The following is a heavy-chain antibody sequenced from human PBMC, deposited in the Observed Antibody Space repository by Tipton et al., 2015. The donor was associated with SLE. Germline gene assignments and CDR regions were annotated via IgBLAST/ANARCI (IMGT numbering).Heavy chain of an antibody. D-gene: IGHD1-1*01. V-gene: IGHV1-2*02. Sequence: QSGPEVKKPGASVKVSCKASGYTFTGYYMHWVRQAPGQGLEWMGWINSNSGGTNYAQKFQGRVTMTRDTSISTAYMELSRLRSDDTAVYYCARAQGHRGTLWFDPWGQGTLVTVSS. CDR2: INSNSGGT. CDR3: ARAQGHRGTLWFDP. CDR1: GYTFTGYY. J-gene: IGHJ5*02.